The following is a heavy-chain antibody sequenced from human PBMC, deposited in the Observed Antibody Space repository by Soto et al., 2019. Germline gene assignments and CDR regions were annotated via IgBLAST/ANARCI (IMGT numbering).Heavy chain of an antibody. Sequence: QVQLVESGGGVVQPGRSLRLSCAASGFTFSSYAMHWVRQAPGQGLEWVALISYDGSNKYYADSVKGRFTISRDNSKNTLYLQMNSLRPEDTAVYRCARDQGGTTLYYHGMDVWGQGTKVTVSS. CDR1: GFTFSSYA. D-gene: IGHD1-7*01. J-gene: IGHJ6*02. CDR2: ISYDGSNK. V-gene: IGHV3-30-3*01. CDR3: ARDQGGTTLYYHGMDV.